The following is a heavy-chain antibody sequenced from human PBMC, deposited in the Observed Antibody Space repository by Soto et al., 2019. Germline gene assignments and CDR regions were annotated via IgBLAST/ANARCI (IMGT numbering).Heavy chain of an antibody. D-gene: IGHD5-12*01. CDR1: GFTFSAYA. CDR3: ARDDSRGYSGYDIDY. V-gene: IGHV3-33*01. J-gene: IGHJ4*02. CDR2: MWFDGSHT. Sequence: ESGGGVVQPGRSLRLSCAASGFTFSAYAMHWVRQAPGKGLEWVAVMWFDGSHTYYAGSVKGRFAISRDNSKNTLYLQMNSLRVEDTAVYYCARDDSRGYSGYDIDYWGQGTLVTVSS.